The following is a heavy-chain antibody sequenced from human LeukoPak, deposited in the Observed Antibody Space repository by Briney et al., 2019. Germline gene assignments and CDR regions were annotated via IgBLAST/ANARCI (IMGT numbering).Heavy chain of an antibody. V-gene: IGHV4-31*03. CDR1: GGSISSGGYY. CDR3: ASHRQWLPRPHFDI. Sequence: SETLSLTCTVSGGSISSGGYYWSWIRQHPGKGLEWIGYIHYSGSTYYNPSLKSRVTISVDTSKNQFSLKLSSVTAADTAVYYCASHRQWLPRPHFDIWGQGTMVTVSS. D-gene: IGHD6-19*01. CDR2: IHYSGST. J-gene: IGHJ3*02.